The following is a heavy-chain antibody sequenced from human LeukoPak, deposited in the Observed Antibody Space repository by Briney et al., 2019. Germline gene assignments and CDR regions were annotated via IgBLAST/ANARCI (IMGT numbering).Heavy chain of an antibody. D-gene: IGHD3-22*01. J-gene: IGHJ4*02. Sequence: SETLSLTCAVYGGSFSGYYWGWIRQPPGKGLEWIGEINHSGSTNYNPSLKSRVTISVDTSKNQFSLKLSSVTAADTAVYYCARGHYYYDSSGYYYFDYWGQGTLVTVSS. CDR2: INHSGST. V-gene: IGHV4-34*01. CDR1: GGSFSGYY. CDR3: ARGHYYYDSSGYYYFDY.